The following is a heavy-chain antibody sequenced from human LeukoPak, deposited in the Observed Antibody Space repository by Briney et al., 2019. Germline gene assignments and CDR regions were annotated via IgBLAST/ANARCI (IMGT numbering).Heavy chain of an antibody. V-gene: IGHV1-24*01. CDR2: FDPEDGET. Sequence: ASVKVSCKVSGYTLTELSMHWVRQAPGKGLEWMGGFDPEDGETIYAQKFQGRVTMTEDTSTDTAYMELSSLRSEDTAVYYCAPGIAAAGNYYYYGMDVWGQGATVTVSS. J-gene: IGHJ6*02. D-gene: IGHD6-13*01. CDR3: APGIAAAGNYYYYGMDV. CDR1: GYTLTELS.